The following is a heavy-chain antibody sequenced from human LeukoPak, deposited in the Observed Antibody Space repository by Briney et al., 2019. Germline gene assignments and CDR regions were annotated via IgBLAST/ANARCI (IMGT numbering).Heavy chain of an antibody. CDR2: ISGNGDVT. CDR1: GFTFSSFA. CDR3: TTDRPTYYYGSGSHSGSW. D-gene: IGHD3-10*01. J-gene: IGHJ4*02. Sequence: GGSLRLSCAASGFTFSSFAMNWVRQAPGKGLQWVAAISGNGDVTYYADSVKDHFTVSRDNSKNTLYLEMNSLRVGDTAVYYCTTDRPTYYYGSGSHSGSWWGKGTLVTVSS. V-gene: IGHV3-23*01.